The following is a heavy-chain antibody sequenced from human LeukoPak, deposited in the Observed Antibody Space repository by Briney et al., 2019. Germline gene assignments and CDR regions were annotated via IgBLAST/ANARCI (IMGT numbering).Heavy chain of an antibody. CDR3: ARIWTPYYDILTGYSIDPYYYYYYYMDV. CDR2: ISAYNGNT. D-gene: IGHD3-9*01. V-gene: IGHV1-18*01. Sequence: ASVKVSCKASGYTFTSYAMNWVRQAPGQGLEWMGWISAYNGNTNYAQKLQGRVTMTTDTSTSTAYMELRSLRSDDTAVYYCARIWTPYYDILTGYSIDPYYYYYYYMDVWGKGTTVTISS. CDR1: GYTFTSYA. J-gene: IGHJ6*03.